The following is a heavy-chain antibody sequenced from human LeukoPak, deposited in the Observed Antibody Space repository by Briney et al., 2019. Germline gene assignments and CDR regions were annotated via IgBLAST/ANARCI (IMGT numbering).Heavy chain of an antibody. D-gene: IGHD2/OR15-2a*01. J-gene: IGHJ3*02. Sequence: PSETLSLTCTVSGGSISSYYWSWIRQPPGKGLEWIGYIYYSGSTNYNPSLESRVTISVDTSKNQFSLKLSSVTAADTAVYYCASLSSIFDAFDIWGQGTMVTVSS. CDR3: ASLSSIFDAFDI. CDR1: GGSISSYY. CDR2: IYYSGST. V-gene: IGHV4-59*01.